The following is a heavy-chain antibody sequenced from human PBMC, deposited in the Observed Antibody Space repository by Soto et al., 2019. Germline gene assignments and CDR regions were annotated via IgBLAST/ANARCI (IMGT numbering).Heavy chain of an antibody. Sequence: VTLRESGPVLVKPTETLTLTCTVSGFSLTNDRMGVSWFRQPPGKALEWLAHIFSNDESSYSTSLKSRLTISKDPSKSQVVLTMTNMDPVDTATYYCARASYSSGWLIDYWGQGTLVTVSS. J-gene: IGHJ4*02. D-gene: IGHD6-19*01. CDR3: ARASYSSGWLIDY. CDR1: GFSLTNDRMG. V-gene: IGHV2-26*01. CDR2: IFSNDES.